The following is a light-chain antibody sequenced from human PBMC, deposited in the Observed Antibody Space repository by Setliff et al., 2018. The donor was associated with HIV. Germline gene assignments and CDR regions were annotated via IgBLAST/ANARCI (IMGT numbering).Light chain of an antibody. J-gene: IGLJ1*01. Sequence: QSALTQPASVSGSPGQSITVSCTGTNSDVGSHNLVSWYQQYPGKAPKLLIYEVNKRPSGVSNRFSGSKSGNAASLTISEVQAEDEADYYCCSYASYSTYVFGSGTKVTVL. CDR3: CSYASYSTYV. V-gene: IGLV2-23*02. CDR1: NSDVGSHNL. CDR2: EVN.